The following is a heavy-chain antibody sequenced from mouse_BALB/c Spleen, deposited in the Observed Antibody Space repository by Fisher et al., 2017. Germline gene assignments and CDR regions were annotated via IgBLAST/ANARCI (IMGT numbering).Heavy chain of an antibody. CDR3: ATTATGSMDY. Sequence: KFKGKATLTADKSSNTAYMQLSSLTSEDSAVYFCATTATGSMDYWGQGTSVTVSS. D-gene: IGHD1-2*01. J-gene: IGHJ4*01. V-gene: IGHV1-54*02.